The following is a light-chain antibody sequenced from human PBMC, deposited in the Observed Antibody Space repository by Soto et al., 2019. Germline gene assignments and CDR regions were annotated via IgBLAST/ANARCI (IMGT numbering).Light chain of an antibody. Sequence: TQSPGTLSLSKGEGARLSCRASQSLSSAYFAWYPQKPGQAPRLLIYGASTRAAGVPARFRGSRSGTEFTLTITSLLSEDFAVYYCQQYDNWPPITFGQGTRPAIK. CDR1: QSLSSAY. CDR2: GAS. CDR3: QQYDNWPPIT. J-gene: IGKJ5*01. V-gene: IGKV3-15*01.